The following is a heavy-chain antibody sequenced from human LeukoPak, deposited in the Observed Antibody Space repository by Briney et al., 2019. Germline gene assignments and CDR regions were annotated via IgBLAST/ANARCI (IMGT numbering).Heavy chain of an antibody. Sequence: SETLSLTCTVSGGSISSHYWSWIRQLPGKGLEWIGYIYYSGSTNYNPSLKSRVTISVDTSKNQFSLKLSSVTAADTAVYYCARIRTGTSPLYYFDYWGQGTLVTVSS. J-gene: IGHJ4*02. CDR2: IYYSGST. CDR3: ARIRTGTSPLYYFDY. D-gene: IGHD1-1*01. CDR1: GGSISSHY. V-gene: IGHV4-59*11.